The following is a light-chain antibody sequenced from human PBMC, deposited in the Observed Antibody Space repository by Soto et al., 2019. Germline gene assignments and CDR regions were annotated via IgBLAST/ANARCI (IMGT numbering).Light chain of an antibody. Sequence: QSALTQPPSASGAPGQSVTISCTGTSSDVGGYNYVSWYQQHPGKAPKLMIYEVSKRPSGVPDRFSGSKSDNTASLTVSGLQADDEADYYCSSYAGSSNYVFGTGTKLTVL. V-gene: IGLV2-8*01. J-gene: IGLJ1*01. CDR3: SSYAGSSNYV. CDR1: SSDVGGYNY. CDR2: EVS.